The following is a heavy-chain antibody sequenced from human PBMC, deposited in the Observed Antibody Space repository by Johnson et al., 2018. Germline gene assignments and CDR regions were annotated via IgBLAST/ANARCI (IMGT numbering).Heavy chain of an antibody. Sequence: VQLVQSGGGLAQPGGSLRLSCAASGFMFSRYGLHWVRQAPGKGLEYVSAISGNGAIPYYAASVKGRFTISRDNSKNTLFLQMGSLRVEDTALCYFTSVAFDIWGPGTMVTGAS. CDR3: TSVAFDI. V-gene: IGHV3-64*07. J-gene: IGHJ3*02. CDR1: GFMFSRYG. CDR2: ISGNGAIP.